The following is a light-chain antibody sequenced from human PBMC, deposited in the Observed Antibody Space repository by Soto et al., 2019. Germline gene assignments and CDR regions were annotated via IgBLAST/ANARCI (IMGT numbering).Light chain of an antibody. CDR2: GAS. J-gene: IGKJ2*01. CDR3: HQYVSSPGYT. Sequence: EIVLTQSPGPLSLSPGERATLSCRASQSVSSSYLAWYQQKPGQAPRLLIYGASSRATGIPDRFSGSGSGTDFTLTISRLEPEDFAVYYCHQYVSSPGYTFGQGTKLEIK. V-gene: IGKV3-20*01. CDR1: QSVSSSY.